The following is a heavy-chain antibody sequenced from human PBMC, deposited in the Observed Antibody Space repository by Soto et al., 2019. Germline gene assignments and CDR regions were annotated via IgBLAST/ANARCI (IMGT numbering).Heavy chain of an antibody. CDR3: ARDPGYNYGSSPFDP. Sequence: EVQLVESGGGLVQPGGSLRLSCAASGFTFSGYWMHWVRQAPGKGLVWVSRINSDGSSTSYADSVKGRFTISRDNAKDTLYLQMNSLRAEDTAVYYCARDPGYNYGSSPFDPWGQGTLVTVSS. CDR1: GFTFSGYW. D-gene: IGHD5-18*01. CDR2: INSDGSST. V-gene: IGHV3-74*01. J-gene: IGHJ5*02.